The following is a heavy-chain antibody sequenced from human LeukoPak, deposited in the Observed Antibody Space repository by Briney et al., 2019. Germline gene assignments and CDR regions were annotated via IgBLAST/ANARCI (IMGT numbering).Heavy chain of an antibody. CDR1: GFTFSSYA. CDR2: ISGSGGST. J-gene: IGHJ4*02. Sequence: PGGSLRLSCAASGFTFSSYAMSWVRQAQGKGLEWVSAISGSGGSTYYADSVKGRFTISRDNSKNTLYLQMNSLRAEDTAVYYCARSRMVVAAPFDYWGQGTLVTVSS. CDR3: ARSRMVVAAPFDY. V-gene: IGHV3-23*01. D-gene: IGHD2-15*01.